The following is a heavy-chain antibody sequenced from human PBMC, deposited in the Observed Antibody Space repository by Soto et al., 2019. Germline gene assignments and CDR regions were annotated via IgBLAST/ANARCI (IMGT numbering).Heavy chain of an antibody. CDR3: ARAPGYCSGGSCYFYGMDV. D-gene: IGHD2-15*01. V-gene: IGHV1-2*04. CDR2: INPNSGGT. J-gene: IGHJ6*02. Sequence: ASVKVSCKASAYTFTGYYMHWVRQAPGQGLEWMGWINPNSGGTNYAQKFQGWVTMTRDTSISTAYMELSRLRSDDTAVHYCARAPGYCSGGSCYFYGMDVWGQGTTVTVSS. CDR1: AYTFTGYY.